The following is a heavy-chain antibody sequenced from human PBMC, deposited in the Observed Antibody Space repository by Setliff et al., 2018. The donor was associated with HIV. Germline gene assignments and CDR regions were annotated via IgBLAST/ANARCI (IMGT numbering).Heavy chain of an antibody. CDR3: ARGPPFAY. CDR2: TFDNGNT. Sequence: SETLSLTCSISGGSVSFYYWNWLRQTPGKGLEWIAYTFDNGNTHYNPSLESRVIVSEDTSRDQFFLKLTSVTADDTAIYYCARGPPFAYWGQGLLVTVSS. CDR1: GGSVSFYY. V-gene: IGHV4-59*02. J-gene: IGHJ4*02.